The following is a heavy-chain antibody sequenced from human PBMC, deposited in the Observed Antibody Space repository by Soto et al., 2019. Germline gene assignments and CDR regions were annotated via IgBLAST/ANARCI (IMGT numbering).Heavy chain of an antibody. V-gene: IGHV1-3*01. CDR2: INAGNGNT. CDR3: ARSIVVVTALDY. Sequence: ASVKVSCKASGYTFTNYSIQLGRPPPGQRLEWMGWINAGNGNTKYSQKFQGRVTITRDTSASTAYMELSSLRSEDTAVYYCARSIVVVTALDYWGQGTLVTVSS. D-gene: IGHD2-21*02. CDR1: GYTFTNYS. J-gene: IGHJ4*02.